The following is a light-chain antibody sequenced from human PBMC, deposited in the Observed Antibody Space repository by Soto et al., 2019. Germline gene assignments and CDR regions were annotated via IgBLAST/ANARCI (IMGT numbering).Light chain of an antibody. V-gene: IGLV2-14*03. CDR1: SSDVGGYNF. Sequence: QSALTQPASVSGSPGQSITISCTGTSSDVGGYNFVSWYQQHPDKVPKLMIFDVNRRPSGVSDRFSGSKSGNTASLTISGLQAEDEGDYYCYSYTSSSTHVFGSGTKLTVL. CDR3: YSYTSSSTHV. CDR2: DVN. J-gene: IGLJ1*01.